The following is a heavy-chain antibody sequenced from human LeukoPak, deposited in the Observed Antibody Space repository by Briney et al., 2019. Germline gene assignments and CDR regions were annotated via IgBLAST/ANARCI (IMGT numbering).Heavy chain of an antibody. D-gene: IGHD2-2*01. J-gene: IGHJ3*01. Sequence: GGSLRLSCAASGFTFSSYSMNWVRQAPGKGLEWVSSISSSSSYIYYADSVKGRFTISRDNAKNSLYLQMNSLRAEDTAVYYCTRDRAASVPNGDAFDLWGQGTMVTVSS. CDR3: TRDRAASVPNGDAFDL. CDR1: GFTFSSYS. V-gene: IGHV3-21*01. CDR2: ISSSSSYI.